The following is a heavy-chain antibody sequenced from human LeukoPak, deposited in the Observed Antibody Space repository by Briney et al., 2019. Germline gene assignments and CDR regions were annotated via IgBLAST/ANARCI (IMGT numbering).Heavy chain of an antibody. J-gene: IGHJ3*01. V-gene: IGHV5-51*01. D-gene: IGHD1-1*01. CDR2: IYPANSDT. CDR1: AYSLPTHW. Sequence: GESLKISCQVSAYSLPTHWIAWVRRMPGKGLEWLGLIYPANSDTRYNPSFQGQVTISTDKSINTAYLQWSSLKASDTAIYYCASDNWNDGHNAFDFWGQGTLVTVSS. CDR3: ASDNWNDGHNAFDF.